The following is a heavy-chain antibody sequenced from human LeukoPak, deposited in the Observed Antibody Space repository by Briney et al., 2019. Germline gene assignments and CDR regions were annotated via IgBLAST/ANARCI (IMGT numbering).Heavy chain of an antibody. V-gene: IGHV3-21*01. CDR1: GFTFSSYS. J-gene: IGHJ6*02. Sequence: GGSLRLSCAASGFTFSSYSMNWVRQAPGKGLEWVSSISSSSSYIYYADSVKGRFTISRDNAKNSLYLQMNSLRAEDTAVYYCARNYGSEVLYYYYGMDVWGQGTAVTVSS. CDR2: ISSSSSYI. D-gene: IGHD3-10*01. CDR3: ARNYGSEVLYYYYGMDV.